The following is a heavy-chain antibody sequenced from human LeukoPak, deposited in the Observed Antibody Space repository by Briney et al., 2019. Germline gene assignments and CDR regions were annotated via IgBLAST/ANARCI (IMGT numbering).Heavy chain of an antibody. CDR1: GGSISSYY. D-gene: IGHD3-22*01. Sequence: SETLSLTCTVSGGSISSYYWSWIRQPPGKGLEWIGYIYYCGSTNYNPSLKSRVPISVDTSKNQFSLKLSSVTAADTAVYYCARVEDYYDSSGYYTLGWYFDLWGRGTLVTVSS. J-gene: IGHJ2*01. CDR3: ARVEDYYDSSGYYTLGWYFDL. V-gene: IGHV4-59*01. CDR2: IYYCGST.